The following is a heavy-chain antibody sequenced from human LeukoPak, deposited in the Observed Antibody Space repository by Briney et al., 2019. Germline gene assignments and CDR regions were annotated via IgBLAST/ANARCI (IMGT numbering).Heavy chain of an antibody. D-gene: IGHD6-13*01. CDR2: IYYSGST. J-gene: IGHJ5*02. CDR1: GGSISGYY. Sequence: PSETLSLTCTVSGGSISGYYWSWIRQPPGKGLEWIGYIYYSGSTNYNPSLKSRVTISVDTPKNQFSLKLSSVTAADTAVYYCARGVRDSSWFDPWGQGTLVTVSS. V-gene: IGHV4-59*08. CDR3: ARGVRDSSWFDP.